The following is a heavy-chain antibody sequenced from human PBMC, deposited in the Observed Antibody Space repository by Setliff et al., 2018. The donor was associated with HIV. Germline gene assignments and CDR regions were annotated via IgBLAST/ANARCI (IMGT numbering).Heavy chain of an antibody. J-gene: IGHJ4*02. D-gene: IGHD3-22*01. CDR1: GGSIGGYS. Sequence: SETLSLTCSVSGGSIGGYSWGWIRQPPGKGLEWVGHIYSTGDTNYNPSLKSRVTLSADTSKNQLSLSLTSVTAADTAVYYCARVRLTMIMMVDYFDQWGQGTLVTVSS. CDR2: IYSTGDT. V-gene: IGHV4-4*07. CDR3: ARVRLTMIMMVDYFDQ.